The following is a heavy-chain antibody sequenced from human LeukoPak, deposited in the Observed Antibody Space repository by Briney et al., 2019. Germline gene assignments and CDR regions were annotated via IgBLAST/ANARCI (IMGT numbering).Heavy chain of an antibody. Sequence: SETLSLTCTVSGYSISSGYYWGWIRQPPGKGLEWIGSIYHSGSTYYNPSVKSRITISVETSKNQFSLKLSSVTAADTAMYYCARDTGGFDTWGQGAMVTVSS. CDR2: IYHSGST. J-gene: IGHJ3*02. CDR1: GYSISSGYY. D-gene: IGHD2-15*01. CDR3: ARDTGGFDT. V-gene: IGHV4-38-2*02.